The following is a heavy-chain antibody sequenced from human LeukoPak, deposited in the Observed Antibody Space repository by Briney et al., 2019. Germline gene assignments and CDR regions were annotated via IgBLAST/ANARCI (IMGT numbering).Heavy chain of an antibody. V-gene: IGHV3-11*04. CDR3: ARVGYDSSGRFDY. CDR2: ISSSGSII. CDR1: GFTFSDYY. J-gene: IGHJ4*02. D-gene: IGHD3-22*01. Sequence: GGSLRLSCAASGFTFSDYYMTWIRQAPGKGLEWVSYISSSGSIIYYADSVKGRFIISRDNAKNSLYLQMNSLRAEDTAVYFCARVGYDSSGRFDYWGQGTLVTVSS.